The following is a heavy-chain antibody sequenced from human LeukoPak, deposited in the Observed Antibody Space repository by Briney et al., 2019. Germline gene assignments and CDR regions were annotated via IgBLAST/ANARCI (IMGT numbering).Heavy chain of an antibody. CDR1: GGTFSSYA. Sequence: GASVKVSCKASGGTFSSYAISWVRQAPGQGLEWMGRIIPILGIANYAQKFQGRVTITADKSASTAYMELSSLRSEDTAVYYCATDLGLVYGDYSLQFDYWGQGTLVTVSS. CDR3: ATDLGLVYGDYSLQFDY. J-gene: IGHJ4*02. V-gene: IGHV1-69*04. D-gene: IGHD4-17*01. CDR2: IIPILGIA.